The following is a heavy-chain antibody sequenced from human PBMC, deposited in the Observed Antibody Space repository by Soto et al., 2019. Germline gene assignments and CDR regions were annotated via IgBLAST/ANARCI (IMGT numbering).Heavy chain of an antibody. CDR3: AREAYYYDSSGYYPYFFDS. V-gene: IGHV1-69*01. Sequence: QVQLVQSGAEVKKPGSSVKVSCKASGGTFSSYAISWVRQAPGQGLEWMGGIIPIFGTANYAQKFQGRVTITGDESRSTAYRELSSLRSEDTAVYYCAREAYYYDSSGYYPYFFDSGGQGPLVTVSS. D-gene: IGHD3-22*01. CDR2: IIPIFGTA. CDR1: GGTFSSYA. J-gene: IGHJ4*02.